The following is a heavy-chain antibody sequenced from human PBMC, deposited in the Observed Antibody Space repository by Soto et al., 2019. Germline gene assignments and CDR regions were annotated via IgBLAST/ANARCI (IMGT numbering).Heavy chain of an antibody. CDR3: ARDQGYYYDSSSNWFDP. V-gene: IGHV3-74*01. Sequence: GGSLRLSCAASGFTFSSYWMHWVRQAPGKWLVWVSRINSDGSSTSYADSVKGRFTISRDNAKNTLYLQMNSLRAEDTAVYYCARDQGYYYDSSSNWFDPWAQGT. D-gene: IGHD3-22*01. CDR2: INSDGSST. CDR1: GFTFSSYW. J-gene: IGHJ5*02.